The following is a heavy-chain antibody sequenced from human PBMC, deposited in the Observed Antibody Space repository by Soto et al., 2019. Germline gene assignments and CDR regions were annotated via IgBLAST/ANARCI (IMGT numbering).Heavy chain of an antibody. Sequence: GESLKISCKASGYSFTNYWIGWVRQMPGKGLEWMGTIYPGDSDTRYSPSFQGQVTFSVDKSINTAYLHWTSLKASDTAIYYCAIQHPLDSSAWYNWGQGTLVTVSS. V-gene: IGHV5-51*01. J-gene: IGHJ4*02. CDR2: IYPGDSDT. D-gene: IGHD6-19*01. CDR1: GYSFTNYW. CDR3: AIQHPLDSSAWYN.